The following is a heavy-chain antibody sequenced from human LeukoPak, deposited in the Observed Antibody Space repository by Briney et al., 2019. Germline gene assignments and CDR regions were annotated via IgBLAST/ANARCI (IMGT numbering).Heavy chain of an antibody. Sequence: PSETLSLTCAVYGGSFSGYYWSWIRQPPGKGLEWIGEINHSGSTNYNPSLKSRVTISVDTSKNQFSLKLSSVTAADTAVYYCARGPYYYGSGSYDYWGQGTLVTVPS. CDR3: ARGPYYYGSGSYDY. J-gene: IGHJ4*02. D-gene: IGHD3-10*01. V-gene: IGHV4-34*01. CDR1: GGSFSGYY. CDR2: INHSGST.